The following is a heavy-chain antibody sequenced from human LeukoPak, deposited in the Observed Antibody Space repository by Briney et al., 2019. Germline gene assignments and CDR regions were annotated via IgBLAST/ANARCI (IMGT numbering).Heavy chain of an antibody. CDR1: GGSISSYY. J-gene: IGHJ4*02. CDR2: IYYSGST. D-gene: IGHD2-21*02. V-gene: IGHV4-59*01. CDR3: ARDNCGGDCSFDY. Sequence: SETLSLTCTVSGGSISSYYWSWIRQPPGKGLEWIRYIYYSGSTNYNPSLKSRVTISVDTSKNQFSLKLSSVTAADTAVYYCARDNCGGDCSFDYWGQGTLVTVSS.